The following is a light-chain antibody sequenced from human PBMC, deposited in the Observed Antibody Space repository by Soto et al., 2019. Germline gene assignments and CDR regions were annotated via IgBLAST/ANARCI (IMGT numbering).Light chain of an antibody. CDR3: MQALPAPST. Sequence: DIVVHQSPLSLHVTPGEPASFSCRSSQSLLHKNKYTYLDRFLQKPVQSPQLLLYLGSYRASGVPDRVRGSGSGTNFTLKIRRGEAEDVGIYCCMQALPAPSTFGQGKRLE. CDR1: QSLLHKNKYTY. CDR2: LGS. J-gene: IGKJ5*01. V-gene: IGKV2-28*01.